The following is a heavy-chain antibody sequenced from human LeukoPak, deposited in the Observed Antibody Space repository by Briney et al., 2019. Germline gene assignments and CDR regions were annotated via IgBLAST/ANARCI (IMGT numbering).Heavy chain of an antibody. D-gene: IGHD1-26*01. CDR3: ARELLRDDAFDI. Sequence: GGSLRLXCAASGFTFSDHYMDWVRQAPGKELEWVGRTRNKANSYTTEYAASVKGRFTISRDDSKNSLYLQMNSLKTEDTAVYCCARELLRDDAFDIWGQGTMVTVSS. CDR2: TRNKANSYTT. V-gene: IGHV3-72*01. CDR1: GFTFSDHY. J-gene: IGHJ3*02.